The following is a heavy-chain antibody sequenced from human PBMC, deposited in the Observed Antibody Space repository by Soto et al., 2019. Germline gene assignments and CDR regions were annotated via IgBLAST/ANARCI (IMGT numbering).Heavy chain of an antibody. CDR3: ARDGDIAVPAGDFEI. J-gene: IGHJ3*02. CDR1: GYTFTSHY. Sequence: SVKVSCKASGYTFTSHYMHWVRQAPGQGLEWMGIINPSGGSTSYAQKFQGRVTMTRDTSTSTVYMELSSLRSEDTAVYYCARDGDIAVPAGDFEIWGQGTMVTVSS. CDR2: INPSGGST. D-gene: IGHD6-19*01. V-gene: IGHV1-46*01.